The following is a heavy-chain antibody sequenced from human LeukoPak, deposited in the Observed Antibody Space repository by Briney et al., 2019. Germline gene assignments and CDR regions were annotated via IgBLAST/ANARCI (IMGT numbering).Heavy chain of an antibody. Sequence: AGGSLRLSCAASGFTFSSYWMSWVRQAPGKGLEWAANIKQDESEKYYVDSVKGRFTISRDNAKNSLYLQMNSLRAEDTAVYYCAKGRYYYDSSAYHAFDYWGQGTLVTISS. V-gene: IGHV3-7*01. CDR1: GFTFSSYW. J-gene: IGHJ4*02. CDR2: IKQDESEK. D-gene: IGHD3-22*01. CDR3: AKGRYYYDSSAYHAFDY.